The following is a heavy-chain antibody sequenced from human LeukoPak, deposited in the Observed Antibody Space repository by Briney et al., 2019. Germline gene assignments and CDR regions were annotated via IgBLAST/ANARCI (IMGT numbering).Heavy chain of an antibody. V-gene: IGHV5-51*01. J-gene: IGHJ4*02. CDR2: IYPGDSDT. D-gene: IGHD4-17*01. CDR3: ASTTVTAIEKYYFEY. Sequence: GESLKISCKGSGYSITSYWIGWVRQMPGKGLEWMGIIYPGDSDTRYSPSFQGQVTISADKSISTAYLQWSSLKASDTAMYYCASTTVTAIEKYYFEYWGQGTLVTVSS. CDR1: GYSITSYW.